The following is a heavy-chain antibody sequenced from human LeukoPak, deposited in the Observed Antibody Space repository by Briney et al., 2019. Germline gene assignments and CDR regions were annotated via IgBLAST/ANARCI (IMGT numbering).Heavy chain of an antibody. CDR2: ISNSDTTI. CDR3: ARGLVGYYAMDV. CDR1: GLTFSNAW. Sequence: PGGSLRLSCAVSGLTFSNAWMSWVRRAPGKGLEWISYISNSDTTIHYADSVKGRFTISRDNAKNTLYLQMKSLRVEDTAVYYCARGLVGYYAMDVWGQGTTVTVSS. V-gene: IGHV3-11*04. D-gene: IGHD3-10*01. J-gene: IGHJ6*02.